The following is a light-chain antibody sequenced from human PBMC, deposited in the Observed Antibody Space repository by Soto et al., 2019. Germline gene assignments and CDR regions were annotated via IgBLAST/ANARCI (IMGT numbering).Light chain of an antibody. Sequence: EIRLSHSPTNLSPSLDYIVTITCRASQSIGRFLAWYQHQPGKAPKLLIYDASTLESGVPSRFSGTGSGTEFTFSITSLQPEEFGTYYCQQCYLGWTFGQGTKVDIK. CDR3: QQCYLGWT. V-gene: IGKV1-5*01. J-gene: IGKJ1*01. CDR1: QSIGRF. CDR2: DAS.